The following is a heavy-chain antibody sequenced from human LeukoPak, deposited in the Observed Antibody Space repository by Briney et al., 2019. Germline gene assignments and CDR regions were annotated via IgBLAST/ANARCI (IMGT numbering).Heavy chain of an antibody. Sequence: ASVKVSCKASGYSFSSSGINWVRQAPGHGLEWMGWISASNGNTDYAQNFQGRVTMTTDTSTSTPYMELKSLRSDDTAVYYCAREGRLAPWLVPGGWFDPWGQGTLVTVSS. CDR3: AREGRLAPWLVPGGWFDP. CDR2: ISASNGNT. J-gene: IGHJ5*02. CDR1: GYSFSSSG. D-gene: IGHD6-19*01. V-gene: IGHV1-18*01.